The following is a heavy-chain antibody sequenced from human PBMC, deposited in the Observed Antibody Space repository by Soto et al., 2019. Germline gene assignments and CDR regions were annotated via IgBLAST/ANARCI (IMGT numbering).Heavy chain of an antibody. J-gene: IGHJ4*02. CDR1: GYTFSTYG. CDR2: INPYDGHP. V-gene: IGHV1-18*04. D-gene: IGHD6-13*01. Sequence: QVQLVQSGAEVKNPGASVKVSCTASGYTFSTYGITWVRQAPGQGLEWMGGINPYDGHPNYAQKFQGRVTMATDTSPSPAYMEVKRPTFPYPDGYYCVTPTAGDYWGQGTLVNVSS. CDR3: VTPTAGDY.